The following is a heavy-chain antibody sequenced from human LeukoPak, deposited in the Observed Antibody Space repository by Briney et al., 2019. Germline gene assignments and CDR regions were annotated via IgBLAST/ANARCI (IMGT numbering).Heavy chain of an antibody. J-gene: IGHJ6*03. CDR2: ISSSSSYI. CDR1: GFTFSSYS. V-gene: IGHV3-21*01. CDR3: ARDYGDYEPGRHHYYYYYMDV. D-gene: IGHD4-17*01. Sequence: GGSLRLSCAASGFTFSSYSMNWVRQAPGKGLQWVSSISSSSSYIFYADSVKGRFTMSRDNAKKSLFLQMNSLRAEDTAVYYCARDYGDYEPGRHHYYYYYMDVWGKGTTVTVSS.